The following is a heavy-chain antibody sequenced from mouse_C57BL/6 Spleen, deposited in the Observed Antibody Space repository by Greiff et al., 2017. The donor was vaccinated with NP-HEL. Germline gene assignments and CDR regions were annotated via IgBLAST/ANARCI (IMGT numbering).Heavy chain of an antibody. D-gene: IGHD1-1*01. CDR2: IYPRSGNT. J-gene: IGHJ4*01. V-gene: IGHV1-81*01. CDR1: GYTFTSYG. CDR3: ARGITTVADYYAMDY. Sequence: QVQLQQSGAELARPGASVKLSCKASGYTFTSYGISWVKQRTGQGLEWIGEIYPRSGNTYYNEKFKGKATLTADKSSSTAYMELRSLTSEDSAVYFCARGITTVADYYAMDYWGQGTSVIVSS.